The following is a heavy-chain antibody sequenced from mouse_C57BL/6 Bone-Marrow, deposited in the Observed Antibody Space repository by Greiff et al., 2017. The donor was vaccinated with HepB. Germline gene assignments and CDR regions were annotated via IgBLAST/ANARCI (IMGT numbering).Heavy chain of an antibody. Sequence: QVHVKQSGAELARPGASVKLSCKASGYTFTSYGISWVKQRTGQGLEWIGEIYPRSGNTYYNEKFKGKATLTADKSSSTAYMELRSLTSEDSAVYFCARVYYYGSSSFDYWGQGTTLTVSS. CDR3: ARVYYYGSSSFDY. CDR1: GYTFTSYG. J-gene: IGHJ2*01. CDR2: IYPRSGNT. V-gene: IGHV1-81*01. D-gene: IGHD1-1*01.